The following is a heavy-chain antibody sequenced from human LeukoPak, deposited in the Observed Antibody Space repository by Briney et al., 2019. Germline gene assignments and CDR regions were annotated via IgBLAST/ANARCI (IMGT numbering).Heavy chain of an antibody. V-gene: IGHV1-2*02. J-gene: IGHJ4*02. Sequence: ASVKVSCKPSVYTFTHFYMHWVRQAPGQGLEWMGWINPNSGGTNYAQKFQGRVTMTSDTSISTAYMEPSRLRSDDTAVYYCATISGELLSTTVTTWVAIDYWGQGTLVTVSS. D-gene: IGHD4-17*01. CDR1: VYTFTHFY. CDR2: INPNSGGT. CDR3: ATISGELLSTTVTTWVAIDY.